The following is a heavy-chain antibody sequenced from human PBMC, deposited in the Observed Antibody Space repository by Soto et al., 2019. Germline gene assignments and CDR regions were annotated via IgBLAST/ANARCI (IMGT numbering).Heavy chain of an antibody. V-gene: IGHV4-59*01. D-gene: IGHD1-26*01. J-gene: IGHJ5*02. CDR2: IYYSGST. Sequence: PSETLSLTCTVSGGSISSYYWSWIRQPPGKGLEWIGYIYYSGSTNYNPSLKSRVTISVDTSKNQFSLKPSSVTAADTAVYYCASGLNSGSYWNWFDPWGQGTLVTVSS. CDR3: ASGLNSGSYWNWFDP. CDR1: GGSISSYY.